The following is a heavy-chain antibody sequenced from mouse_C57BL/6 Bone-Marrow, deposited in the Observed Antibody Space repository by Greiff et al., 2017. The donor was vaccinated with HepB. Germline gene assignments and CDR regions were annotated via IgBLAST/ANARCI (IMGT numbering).Heavy chain of an antibody. CDR1: GFNIKDDY. Sequence: EVMLVESGAELVRPGASVKLSCTASGFNIKDDYMHWVKQRPEQGLEWIGWIDPENGDTEYASKFQGKATITADTSSNTAYLQLSSLTSEDTAVYYCTTWSAQATMDYWGQGTTLTVSS. CDR2: IDPENGDT. V-gene: IGHV14-4*01. J-gene: IGHJ2*01. D-gene: IGHD3-2*02. CDR3: TTWSAQATMDY.